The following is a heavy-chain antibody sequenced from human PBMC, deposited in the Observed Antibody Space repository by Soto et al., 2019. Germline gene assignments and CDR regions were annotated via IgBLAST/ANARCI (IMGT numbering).Heavy chain of an antibody. J-gene: IGHJ3*02. V-gene: IGHV1-46*01. D-gene: IGHD2-21*02. Sequence: GASVKVSCKGSGHAFTSNYMHWVRQAPGQGLEWMGVITPSGGSTSYAQKFQGRVTMTRDTSTSTVYMELSSLRSEDTAMYYCARDNGYCGGDCSNGGDFDIWGQGTMVTVSS. CDR1: GHAFTSNY. CDR3: ARDNGYCGGDCSNGGDFDI. CDR2: ITPSGGST.